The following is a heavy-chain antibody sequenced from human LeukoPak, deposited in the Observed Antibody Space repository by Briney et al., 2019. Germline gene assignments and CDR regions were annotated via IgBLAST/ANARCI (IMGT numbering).Heavy chain of an antibody. J-gene: IGHJ3*02. CDR1: GFTFSSYA. CDR3: AKKAGIAAAGYFAAFDI. D-gene: IGHD6-13*01. CDR2: ISGSGGST. Sequence: GGSLRLSCAASGFTFSSYAMSWVRQAPGKGLEWVSAISGSGGSTYYADSVKGRFTISRDNSKNTLYLQMNSLRAEDTAVYYCAKKAGIAAAGYFAAFDIWGQGTMVTVSS. V-gene: IGHV3-23*01.